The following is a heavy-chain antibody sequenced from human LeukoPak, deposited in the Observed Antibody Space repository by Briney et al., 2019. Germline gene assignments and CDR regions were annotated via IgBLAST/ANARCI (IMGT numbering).Heavy chain of an antibody. D-gene: IGHD3-10*01. CDR2: IKEDGSET. CDR1: GFIFKKYW. CDR3: ARDPDYKYYFDY. V-gene: IGHV3-7*01. Sequence: GGSLRLSCAASGFIFKKYWMNWVRQVPGKGLECLANIKEDGSETYYADSVKGRFTISRDNAKNTLYLQMNSLRAEDTAVYYCARDPDYKYYFDYWGQGTLVTVSS. J-gene: IGHJ4*02.